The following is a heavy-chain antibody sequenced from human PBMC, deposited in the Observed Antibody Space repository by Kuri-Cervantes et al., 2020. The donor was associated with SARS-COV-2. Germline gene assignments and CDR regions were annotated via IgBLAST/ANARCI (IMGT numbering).Heavy chain of an antibody. CDR3: ARADLSDFAFDI. V-gene: IGHV3-21*01. D-gene: IGHD2-21*01. CDR2: ISSSSYI. Sequence: ETLSLTCADSGFTFSSYSMNWVRQAPGKGLEWVSYISSSSYIYYADSLKGRFTISRDNAKNSLYLQMNSLRAEDTAVYYCARADLSDFAFDIWGQGTMVTVSS. J-gene: IGHJ3*02. CDR1: GFTFSSYS.